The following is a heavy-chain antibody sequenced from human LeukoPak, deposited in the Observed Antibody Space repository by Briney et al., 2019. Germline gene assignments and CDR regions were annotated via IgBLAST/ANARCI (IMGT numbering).Heavy chain of an antibody. J-gene: IGHJ3*02. Sequence: SETLSLTCTVSGGSISSYYWSWIRQPPGKGLEWIGYIYYSGSTNYNPSLKSRVTISVDTSKNQFSLKLSSVTAADTAVYYCARGRGWLQVVDAFDIWGQGTMVTVSS. V-gene: IGHV4-59*01. D-gene: IGHD5-24*01. CDR3: ARGRGWLQVVDAFDI. CDR1: GGSISSYY. CDR2: IYYSGST.